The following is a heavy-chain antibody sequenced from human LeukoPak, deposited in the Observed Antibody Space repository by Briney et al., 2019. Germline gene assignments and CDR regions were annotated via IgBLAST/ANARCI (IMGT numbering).Heavy chain of an antibody. Sequence: PSETLSLTCIVSGGSISSYYWSWIRQPPGKGLEWIGYVYYSGSTYYNPSLKSRVTISVDTSKNQFSLKLSSVTAADTAVYYCARVSSMSFKVVTAARRDYWGQGTLVTVSS. D-gene: IGHD2-21*02. CDR2: VYYSGST. CDR1: GGSISSYY. V-gene: IGHV4-59*12. J-gene: IGHJ4*02. CDR3: ARVSSMSFKVVTAARRDY.